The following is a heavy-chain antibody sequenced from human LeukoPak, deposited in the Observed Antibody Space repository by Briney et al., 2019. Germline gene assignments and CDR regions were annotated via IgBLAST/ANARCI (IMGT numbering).Heavy chain of an antibody. V-gene: IGHV4-39*07. J-gene: IGHJ4*02. CDR1: GGSISSSSYY. Sequence: PSETLSLTCTVSGGSISSSSYYWGWIRQPPGKGLEWIGSIYYSGSTYYNPSLKSRVTISVDTSKNQFSLKLSSVTAADTAVYYCARVSSLDHELGYCSGGSCYGTYYFDYWGQGTLVTVSS. CDR2: IYYSGST. CDR3: ARVSSLDHELGYCSGGSCYGTYYFDY. D-gene: IGHD2-15*01.